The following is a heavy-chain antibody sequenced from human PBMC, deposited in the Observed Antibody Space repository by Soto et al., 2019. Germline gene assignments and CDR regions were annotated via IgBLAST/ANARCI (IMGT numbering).Heavy chain of an antibody. CDR2: LSGSGDST. CDR3: AKTMVRGVIYYYYYALDV. J-gene: IGHJ6*02. CDR1: GFTFSSYA. D-gene: IGHD3-10*01. Sequence: GGSLRLSCAASGFTFSSYAMNWVRQAPGKGLEWVSALSGSGDSTYYADSVKGRFTISRDNSKNTLYLQMNSLRAEDSAIYYCAKTMVRGVIYYYYYALDVWGQGTTVTVSS. V-gene: IGHV3-23*01.